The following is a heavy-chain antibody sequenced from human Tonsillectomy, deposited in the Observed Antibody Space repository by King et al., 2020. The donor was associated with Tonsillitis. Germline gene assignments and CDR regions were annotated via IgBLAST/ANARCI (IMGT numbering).Heavy chain of an antibody. CDR3: ARDRYSSVWHLSDAFDV. CDR1: GFTFSDYY. Sequence: VQLVESGGGLVKPGGSLRLSCTASGFTFSDYYMTWIRQAPGKGLEWVSYISSSGNTIYYADSVKGRFTISRDNAKKSLFLQMNSLRAEDTAVYYCARDRYSSVWHLSDAFDVWGQGTMVTVSS. J-gene: IGHJ3*01. CDR2: ISSSGNTI. V-gene: IGHV3-11*01. D-gene: IGHD6-19*01.